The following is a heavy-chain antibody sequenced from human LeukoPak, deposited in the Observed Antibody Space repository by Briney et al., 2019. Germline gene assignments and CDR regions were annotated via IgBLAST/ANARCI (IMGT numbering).Heavy chain of an antibody. CDR1: GGSISSYY. CDR2: IYYSGST. J-gene: IGHJ4*02. V-gene: IGHV4-59*01. D-gene: IGHD3-9*01. Sequence: SSETLSLTCTASGGSISSYYWSWIRQPPGKGLEWIGYIYYSGSTNYNPSLKSRVTISVDTSKNQFSLKLSSVTAADTAVYYCATAGYDILTGYYGSLDYWGQGTLVTVSS. CDR3: ATAGYDILTGYYGSLDY.